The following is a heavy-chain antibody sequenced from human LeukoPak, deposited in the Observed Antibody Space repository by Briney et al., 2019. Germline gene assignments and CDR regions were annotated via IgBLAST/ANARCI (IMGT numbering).Heavy chain of an antibody. CDR2: IKQDGSEK. CDR1: GFTFSSYW. V-gene: IGHV3-7*03. J-gene: IGHJ3*02. Sequence: PGGSLRLSCAASGFTFSSYWMSWVRQAPGKGLEWVANIKQDGSEKYYVDSVKGRFTISRDNAKNSLYLQMNSLRAEDTAVYYCARDCTQADSSSGCSLDAFDIWGQGTMVTVSS. D-gene: IGHD6-19*01. CDR3: ARDCTQADSSSGCSLDAFDI.